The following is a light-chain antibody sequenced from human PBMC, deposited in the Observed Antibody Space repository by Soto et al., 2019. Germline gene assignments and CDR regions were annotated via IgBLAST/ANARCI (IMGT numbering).Light chain of an antibody. J-gene: IGKJ4*01. V-gene: IGKV1-33*01. CDR3: QQYDNLPLT. CDR1: QDIDKY. Sequence: DIQMTQSPSSLSASVGDRVTITCQASQDIDKYLNWYQQKLGKAPKLLIYDASNLETGVPSRFSGSGSGTDFSFTIRSLQPEDFATYYCQQYDNLPLTFGGGTKVEI. CDR2: DAS.